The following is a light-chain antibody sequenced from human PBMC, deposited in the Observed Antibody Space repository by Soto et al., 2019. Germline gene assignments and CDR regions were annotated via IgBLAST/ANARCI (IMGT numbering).Light chain of an antibody. CDR1: SSDVGDFKY. Sequence: QSALTQPRSVSGSPGQSVTISCTGTSSDVGDFKYVSWYQQHPGKAPKFMIYDVNKRPSGVPDRFSGSKSGNTASLTISGLQAEDEADYYCCSYAGSSTWVFGGGTKVTVL. CDR2: DVN. J-gene: IGLJ2*01. V-gene: IGLV2-11*01. CDR3: CSYAGSSTWV.